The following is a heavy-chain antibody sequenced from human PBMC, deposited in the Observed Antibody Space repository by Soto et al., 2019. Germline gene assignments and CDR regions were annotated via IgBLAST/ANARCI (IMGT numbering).Heavy chain of an antibody. CDR2: IYSGGST. D-gene: IGHD3-3*01. V-gene: IGHV3-66*01. J-gene: IGHJ5*02. Sequence: GSLRLSCAASGFTVSSNYMSWVRQAPGKGLEWVSVIYSGGSTYYADSVKGRFTISRDNSKNTLYLQMNSLRAEDTAVYYCARDPAGFFWFDPWGQGTLVTVSS. CDR3: ARDPAGFFWFDP. CDR1: GFTVSSNY.